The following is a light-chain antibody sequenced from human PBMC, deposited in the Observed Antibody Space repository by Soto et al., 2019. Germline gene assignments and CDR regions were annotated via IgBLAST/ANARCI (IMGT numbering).Light chain of an antibody. J-gene: IGKJ1*01. CDR1: QSVSNRY. Sequence: EILXXQSPGXLSLSXGERATXSWGASQSVSNRYLAWYQQKPRHAPRLLIYGASSRATGIPDSFSGSASGTDFTLTISRLEPDDSAVYYCQQYDTSWTFGHGTKVDI. CDR3: QQYDTSWT. CDR2: GAS. V-gene: IGKV3-20*01.